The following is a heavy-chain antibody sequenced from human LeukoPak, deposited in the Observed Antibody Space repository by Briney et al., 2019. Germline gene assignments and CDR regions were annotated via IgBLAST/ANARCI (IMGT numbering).Heavy chain of an antibody. CDR1: GFTFSSYS. V-gene: IGHV3-48*01. CDR2: ISSSGSTI. CDR3: ARDSITIFGVLNY. J-gene: IGHJ4*02. D-gene: IGHD3-3*01. Sequence: GGSLRLSCAASGFTFSSYSMNWVRQAPGKGLEWVSYISSSGSTIYYADSVKGRFTVSRDNAKNSLYLQMNGLRAEDTAVYYCARDSITIFGVLNYWGQGTLVTVSS.